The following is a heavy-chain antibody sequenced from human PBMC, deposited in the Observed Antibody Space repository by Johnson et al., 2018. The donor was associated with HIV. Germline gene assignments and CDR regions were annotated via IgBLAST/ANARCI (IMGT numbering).Heavy chain of an antibody. CDR3: ARYCSGGSCYSVWQKNYAFDI. V-gene: IGHV3-7*01. CDR1: GFTFSSYW. D-gene: IGHD2-15*01. J-gene: IGHJ3*02. Sequence: VQLVESGGGLVQPGGSLRLSCAASGFTFSSYWMSWVRQAPGKGLEWVANIKQDGSDKYYVDSVKGRFTISRDNSKNTLYLQLNSLRAEDTAVYYCARYCSGGSCYSVWQKNYAFDIWGQGTMVTVSS. CDR2: IKQDGSDK.